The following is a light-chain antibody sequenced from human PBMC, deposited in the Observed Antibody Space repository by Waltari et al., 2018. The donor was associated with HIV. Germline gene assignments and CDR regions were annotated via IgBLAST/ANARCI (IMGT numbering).Light chain of an antibody. CDR3: AAWDDSLNGRNWV. CDR1: SSNIGSHT. J-gene: IGLJ3*02. Sequence: QSVLTQPPSASGTPGQRITISCSGGSSNIGSHTVHSYQKLPGTAPKLLIYSNNQRPSGVPDRFSGSKSGTSASLAISGLQAEDEADYYCAAWDDSLNGRNWVFGGGTKLTVL. CDR2: SNN. V-gene: IGLV1-44*01.